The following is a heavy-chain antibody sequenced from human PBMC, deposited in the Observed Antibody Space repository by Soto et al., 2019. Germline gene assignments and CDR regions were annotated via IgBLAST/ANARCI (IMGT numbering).Heavy chain of an antibody. CDR3: ARGDIVLVPADMSGLLDFDY. CDR2: IWYDGSNK. D-gene: IGHD2-2*01. J-gene: IGHJ4*02. V-gene: IGHV3-33*01. CDR1: GFTFSSYG. Sequence: GGSLRLSCAASGFTFSSYGMHWVRQAPGKGLEWVAVIWYDGSNKYYADSVKGRFTISRDNSKNTLYLQMNSLRAEDTAVYYCARGDIVLVPADMSGLLDFDYWGQGTVVTVSS.